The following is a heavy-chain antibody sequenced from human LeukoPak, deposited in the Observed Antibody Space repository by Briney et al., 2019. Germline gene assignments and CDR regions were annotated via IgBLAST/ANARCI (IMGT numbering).Heavy chain of an antibody. CDR3: ARDRRVGGWGGAFDM. Sequence: SETLSLTCTVSGGSISSYYWSWIRQPPGKGLEWIGYIYYSGSTNYNPSLKSRVTISVDTSKNQFSLKLSSVTAADTAVYYCARDRRVGGWGGAFDMWGHGTQVTVSS. V-gene: IGHV4-59*01. J-gene: IGHJ3*02. CDR1: GGSISSYY. D-gene: IGHD2-21*01. CDR2: IYYSGST.